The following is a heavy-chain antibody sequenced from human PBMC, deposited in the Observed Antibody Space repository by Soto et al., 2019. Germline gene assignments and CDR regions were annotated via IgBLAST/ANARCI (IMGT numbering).Heavy chain of an antibody. CDR3: ARESVYYYDSSGSYGMDV. V-gene: IGHV1-2*04. CDR2: INPNSGGT. J-gene: IGHJ6*02. Sequence: GASVKVSCKASGYTFTGYYMHWVRQAPGQGLEWMGWINPNSGGTNYAQKFQGWVTMTRDTSISTAYMELSRLRSDDTAVYYCARESVYYYDSSGSYGMDVWGQGTMVTVSS. CDR1: GYTFTGYY. D-gene: IGHD3-22*01.